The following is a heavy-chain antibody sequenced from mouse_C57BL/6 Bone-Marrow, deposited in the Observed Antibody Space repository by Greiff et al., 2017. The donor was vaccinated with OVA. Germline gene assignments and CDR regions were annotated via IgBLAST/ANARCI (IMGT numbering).Heavy chain of an antibody. J-gene: IGHJ4*01. V-gene: IGHV1-53*01. Sequence: VQLQQPGTELVKPGASVKLSCKASGYTFTSYWMHWVKQRPGQGLEWIGNINPSNGGTNYNEKFKSKATLTVDKSSSTAYMQLSSLTSEDSAVYYCARGTTVVATRVYYAMDYWGQGTSVTVSS. CDR2: INPSNGGT. D-gene: IGHD1-1*01. CDR1: GYTFTSYW. CDR3: ARGTTVVATRVYYAMDY.